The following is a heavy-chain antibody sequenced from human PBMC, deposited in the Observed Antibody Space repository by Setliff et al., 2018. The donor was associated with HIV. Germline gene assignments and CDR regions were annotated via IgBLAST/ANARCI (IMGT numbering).Heavy chain of an antibody. J-gene: IGHJ4*02. CDR1: GYTFIDYF. Sequence: ASVKVSCKASGYTFIDYFIHWVRQAPGQGLEWMGWIGPYDLSERISQRFRGRVTMTRDTSINAAYLDLSGLTSDDTAVYYCARDEPKNTEAAPGYWGQGTLVTVSS. D-gene: IGHD7-27*01. CDR2: IGPYDLSE. V-gene: IGHV1-2*02. CDR3: ARDEPKNTEAAPGY.